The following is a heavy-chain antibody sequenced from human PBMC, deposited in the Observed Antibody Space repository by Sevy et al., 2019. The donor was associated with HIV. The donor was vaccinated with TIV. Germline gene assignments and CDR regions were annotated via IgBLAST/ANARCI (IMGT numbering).Heavy chain of an antibody. CDR1: GFTFSDYY. Sequence: GGSLRLSCAASGFTFSDYYMSWIRQAPGKGLEWVAYISSSGSTIYYADSVKGRFTISRDNAKNSLYLQMNSLRAEDTAVYYCARDSSSWPLLDYWGQGTLVTVSS. CDR2: ISSSGSTI. D-gene: IGHD6-13*01. CDR3: ARDSSSWPLLDY. V-gene: IGHV3-11*01. J-gene: IGHJ4*02.